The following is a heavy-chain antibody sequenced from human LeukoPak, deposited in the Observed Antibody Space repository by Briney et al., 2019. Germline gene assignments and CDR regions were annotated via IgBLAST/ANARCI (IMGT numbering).Heavy chain of an antibody. CDR2: ISSSSSYI. J-gene: IGHJ5*02. CDR3: ARAPIPGPPNWFDP. Sequence: GGSLRLSCAASGFTFSSYSMNWVRQAPGKGLEWVSSISSSSSYIYYADSVKGRFTISRDNAKNSLYLQMNSLRAEDTAVYYCARAPIPGPPNWFDPWGQGTLVTVSS. V-gene: IGHV3-21*01. CDR1: GFTFSSYS.